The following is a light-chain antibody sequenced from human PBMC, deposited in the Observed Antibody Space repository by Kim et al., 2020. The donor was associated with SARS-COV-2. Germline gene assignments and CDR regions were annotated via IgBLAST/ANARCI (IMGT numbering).Light chain of an antibody. J-gene: IGLJ2*01. CDR1: SSDVGGYND. CDR2: EVS. Sequence: QSALTQPPSASGSPGQSVTISCTGTSSDVGGYNDVSWYQQHPGKAPKLMIYEVSKRPSGCPDRFSGSKSGNTASLTVSGLQAEDEADYYCSSYAGSNNLVFGGGTQLTVL. V-gene: IGLV2-8*01. CDR3: SSYAGSNNLV.